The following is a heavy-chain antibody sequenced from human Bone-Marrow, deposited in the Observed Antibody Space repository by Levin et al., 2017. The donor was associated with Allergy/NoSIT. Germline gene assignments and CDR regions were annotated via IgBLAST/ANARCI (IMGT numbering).Heavy chain of an antibody. V-gene: IGHV3-23*01. Sequence: GASVKVSCAASGFTFSTYAMNWVRQAPGKGLEWVSAISGSGGSSYYADSVKGRFSISRDNSKNTLYLQMNSLRVEDTALYYCAKGKIAAAGKNWFDPWGQGTLVTVSS. D-gene: IGHD6-13*01. CDR2: ISGSGGSS. CDR3: AKGKIAAAGKNWFDP. CDR1: GFTFSTYA. J-gene: IGHJ5*02.